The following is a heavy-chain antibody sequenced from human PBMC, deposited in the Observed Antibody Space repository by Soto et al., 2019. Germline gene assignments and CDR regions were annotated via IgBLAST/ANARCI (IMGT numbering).Heavy chain of an antibody. CDR3: ARELSNSPDYFDY. Sequence: SLTCTVSGGSISSDDYYWSWIRQPPGKGLEWIGYIYYSGRTAYNPSLKSRLIISIDTSKNQFSLNLNSVSGADTAVYYCARELSNSPDYFDYWGQGTLVTVSS. CDR1: GGSISSDDYY. J-gene: IGHJ4*02. D-gene: IGHD6-6*01. CDR2: IYYSGRT. V-gene: IGHV4-30-4*01.